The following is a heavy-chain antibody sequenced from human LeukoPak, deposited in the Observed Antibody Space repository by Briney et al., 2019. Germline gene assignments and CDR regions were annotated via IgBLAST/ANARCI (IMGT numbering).Heavy chain of an antibody. CDR2: INPSGGST. D-gene: IGHD6-19*01. CDR3: ARARYSSGWYVY. J-gene: IGHJ4*02. Sequence: ASVRVSCKASGYTFTTYYMHWVRQAPGQGLEWMGIINPSGGSTSYAQKFQGRVTMTRDTSTSTVYMELSSLRSEDTAVYYCARARYSSGWYVYWGQGTLVTVSS. CDR1: GYTFTTYY. V-gene: IGHV1-46*01.